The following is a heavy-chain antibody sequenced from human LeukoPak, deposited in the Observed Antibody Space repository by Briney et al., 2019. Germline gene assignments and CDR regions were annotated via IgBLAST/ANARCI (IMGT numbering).Heavy chain of an antibody. J-gene: IGHJ4*02. CDR2: IYYSAST. CDR1: GGSISSGDYY. D-gene: IGHD4-17*01. V-gene: IGHV4-31*03. Sequence: SETLSLTCTVPGGSISSGDYYWSWIRQHPGKGLEWIGYIYYSASTYYNPSLKSRVTISVDTSKHQFSLKLSSVTAADTAVYYCARDRGGYGDFDYWGQGTLVTVSS. CDR3: ARDRGGYGDFDY.